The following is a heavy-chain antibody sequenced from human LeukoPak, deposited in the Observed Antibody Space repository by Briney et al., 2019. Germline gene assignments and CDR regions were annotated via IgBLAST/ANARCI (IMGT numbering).Heavy chain of an antibody. D-gene: IGHD4-17*01. CDR2: VYYSGST. Sequence: SQTLSLTCTVSGGSISSGDYYWSWIRQPPGKGLEWIGYVYYSGSTYYNPSLKSRVTISVDTSKNQFSLKLSSVTAADTAVYYYASGHTATEFDSGGQGTLVTVSS. V-gene: IGHV4-30-4*01. CDR3: ASGHTATEFDS. CDR1: GGSISSGDYY. J-gene: IGHJ4*02.